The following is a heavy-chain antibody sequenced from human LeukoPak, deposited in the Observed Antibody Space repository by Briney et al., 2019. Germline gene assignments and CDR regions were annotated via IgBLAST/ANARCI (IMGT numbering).Heavy chain of an antibody. CDR3: ARTATDTGEFDY. D-gene: IGHD3-16*01. CDR1: GFTFSSYS. Sequence: GGSLRLSCAASGFTFSSYSMNWVRQAPGKGLECVSSISSSSSSIYYADSVKGRFTISRDDAKNPLYLQMNSLRAKDTAVYYCARTATDTGEFDYWGQGTLVTVSS. J-gene: IGHJ4*02. V-gene: IGHV3-21*01. CDR2: ISSSSSSI.